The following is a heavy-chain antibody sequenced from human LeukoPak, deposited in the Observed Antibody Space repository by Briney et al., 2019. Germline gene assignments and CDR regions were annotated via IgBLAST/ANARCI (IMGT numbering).Heavy chain of an antibody. CDR1: GGSFSGYY. CDR3: ARYGRTIFGVVTHAEYFQH. CDR2: INHSGST. D-gene: IGHD3-3*01. J-gene: IGHJ1*01. Sequence: SETLSLTYAVYGGSFSGYYWSWIRQPPGKGLEWIGEINHSGSTNYNPSLKSRVTISVDTSKNQFSLKLSSVTAADTAVYYCARYGRTIFGVVTHAEYFQHWGQGTLVTVSS. V-gene: IGHV4-34*01.